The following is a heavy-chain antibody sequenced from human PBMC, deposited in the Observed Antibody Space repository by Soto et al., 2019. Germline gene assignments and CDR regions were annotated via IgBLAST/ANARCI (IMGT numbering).Heavy chain of an antibody. J-gene: IGHJ6*02. CDR1: GFTFSDYY. D-gene: IGHD5-18*01. V-gene: IGHV3-11*01. CDR2: ISSSGSTI. CDR3: ARGGDTARGYYYYGMDV. Sequence: GVLRLSCAASGFTFSDYYMSWIRQAPGKGLEWVSYISSSGSTIYYADSVKGRFTISRDNAKNSLYLQMNSLRAEDTAVYYCARGGDTARGYYYYGMDVWGQGTTVTVSS.